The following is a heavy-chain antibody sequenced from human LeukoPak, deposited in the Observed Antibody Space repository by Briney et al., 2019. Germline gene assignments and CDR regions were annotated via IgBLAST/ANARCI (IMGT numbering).Heavy chain of an antibody. J-gene: IGHJ4*02. CDR2: NSAYNGNT. D-gene: IGHD3-22*01. CDR3: ARGEGMIVVVPGSY. Sequence: GASVKVSCKASGYTFISYGISWVRQAPGQGLEWMGWNSAYNGNTNYAQKLQGRVTMTTDTSTSTAYMELRSLRSDDTAVYYCARGEGMIVVVPGSYWGQGTLVTVSS. CDR1: GYTFISYG. V-gene: IGHV1-18*01.